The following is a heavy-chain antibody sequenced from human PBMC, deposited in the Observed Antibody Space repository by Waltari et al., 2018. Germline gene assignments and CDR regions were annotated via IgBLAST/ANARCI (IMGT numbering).Heavy chain of an antibody. Sequence: EVQLVESGGDLVQPGGSLRLSCTASGFIFSSYWMHWVRQAPGKGLVSVEHIKLYGSITNYSDSVKGRFTISRDNARSTLFLQMNSLRAEDTAIYYCVLYSSSFLGDCWGQGTLVTVSS. CDR2: IKLYGSIT. CDR3: VLYSSSFLGDC. D-gene: IGHD6-13*01. J-gene: IGHJ4*02. V-gene: IGHV3-74*01. CDR1: GFIFSSYW.